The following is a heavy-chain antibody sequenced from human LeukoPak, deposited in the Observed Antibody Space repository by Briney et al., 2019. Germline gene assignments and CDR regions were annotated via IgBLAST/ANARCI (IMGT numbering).Heavy chain of an antibody. Sequence: SETLSLTCTVSGGSISSYYWSWIRQPPGKGLEWIGYIYYSGSTNYNPSLKSRVTISVDTSKNQFSLKLSSVTAADTAVYYCARESDGSGSSFDYWGQGTLVTVSS. J-gene: IGHJ4*02. CDR2: IYYSGST. CDR3: ARESDGSGSSFDY. CDR1: GGSISSYY. V-gene: IGHV4-59*01. D-gene: IGHD3-10*01.